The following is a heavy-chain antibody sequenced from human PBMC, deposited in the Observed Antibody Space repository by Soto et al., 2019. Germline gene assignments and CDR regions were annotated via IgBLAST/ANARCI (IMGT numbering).Heavy chain of an antibody. Sequence: SETLSLTCTVSVGSISSGGYYWSWIRQPPGKGLEWIGYIYDSGGTSYNPSLKSRVTISIDTSEHQFSLKLSSVTAADTAVYYCATWGYYDSNRYYRYSFDNWGQGTPVTVSS. CDR1: VGSISSGGYY. CDR3: ATWGYYDSNRYYRYSFDN. V-gene: IGHV4-61*08. J-gene: IGHJ4*02. CDR2: IYDSGGT. D-gene: IGHD3-22*01.